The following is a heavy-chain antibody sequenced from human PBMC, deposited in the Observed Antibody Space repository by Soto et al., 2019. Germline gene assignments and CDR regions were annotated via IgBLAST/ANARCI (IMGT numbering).Heavy chain of an antibody. CDR2: MNPNSGNT. D-gene: IGHD4-17*01. J-gene: IGHJ5*02. V-gene: IGHV1-8*01. Sequence: QVQLVQSGAEVKKPGASVKVSCKASGNTFTSYDINWVRQATGQGLEYLGWMNPNSGNTAYVQKFQGRVTMTWDTSXXTAYRELSGLRSEDTAVYFCARGVKYGAYSRWFDPWGQGTLVTVSS. CDR1: GNTFTSYD. CDR3: ARGVKYGAYSRWFDP.